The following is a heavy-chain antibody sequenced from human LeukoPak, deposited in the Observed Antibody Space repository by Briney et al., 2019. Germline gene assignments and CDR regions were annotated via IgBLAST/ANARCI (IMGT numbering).Heavy chain of an antibody. CDR2: ISYDGSNK. CDR1: GFTFSSYA. V-gene: IGHV3-30*04. Sequence: GRSLRLSCAASGFTFSSYAMHWVRQAPGKGLEWVAVISYDGSNKYYVDSVKGRFTISRDNSKNTLYLQMNSLRAEDTAVYYCARPKDIVVVPAAAYDYWGQGTLVTVSS. J-gene: IGHJ4*02. CDR3: ARPKDIVVVPAAAYDY. D-gene: IGHD2-2*01.